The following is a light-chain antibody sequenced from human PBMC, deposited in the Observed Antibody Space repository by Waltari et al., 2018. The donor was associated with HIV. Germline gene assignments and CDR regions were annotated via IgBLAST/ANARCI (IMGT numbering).Light chain of an antibody. CDR1: ALPKQY. V-gene: IGLV3-25*03. CDR3: QSADSSGSPYVV. Sequence: SSELTQPTSVSVSPGQTARITCSGGALPKQYTSWYQQKPGQAPVLVIYKDSERPSGIPERFSGSNSGTTVTLTISGVQAEDEADYYCQSADSSGSPYVVFGGGTKLTVL. J-gene: IGLJ2*01. CDR2: KDS.